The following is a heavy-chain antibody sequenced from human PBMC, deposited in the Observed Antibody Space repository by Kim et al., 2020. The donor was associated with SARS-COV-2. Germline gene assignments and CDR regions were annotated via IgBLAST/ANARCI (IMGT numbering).Heavy chain of an antibody. CDR2: ISYDGSNK. J-gene: IGHJ4*02. D-gene: IGHD6-19*01. CDR1: GFTFSSYG. Sequence: GGSLRLSCAASGFTFSSYGMHWVRQAPGKGLEWVALISYDGSNKYYADSVKGRFTISRDNSKNTLYLQMNSLRAKDTAVYYCAKRYSSGWYHFDYWGQGTLVTVSS. V-gene: IGHV3-30*18. CDR3: AKRYSSGWYHFDY.